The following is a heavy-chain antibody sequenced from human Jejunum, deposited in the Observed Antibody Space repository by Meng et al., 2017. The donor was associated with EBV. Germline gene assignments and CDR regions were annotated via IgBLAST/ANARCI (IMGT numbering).Heavy chain of an antibody. D-gene: IGHD6-13*01. V-gene: IGHV3-74*01. CDR1: GFTFSSNW. J-gene: IGHJ4*02. CDR3: VKRAAAGGFFDS. Sequence: EVQLVESGGGLVQPGGSLRPSCAASGFTFSSNWMHWVRQAPGKGLVWVSRISSDGSSTNYADSVKGRFTVSRDNAKNTLYLQMNSLRAEDTALYYCVKRAAAGGFFDSWGQGTLVTVSS. CDR2: ISSDGSST.